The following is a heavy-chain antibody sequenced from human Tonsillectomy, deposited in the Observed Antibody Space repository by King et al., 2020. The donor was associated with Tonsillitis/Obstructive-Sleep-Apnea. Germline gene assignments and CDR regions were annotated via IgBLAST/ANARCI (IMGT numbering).Heavy chain of an antibody. Sequence: VQLVESGGGLVQPGRSLRLSCAASGFTFDDYAMHWVRQAPGKGMEWVSAISWNSGRICYADSVKGRVTISRDKDKNSLYLQMNSLRSEDTALYSCAKDMVATIPSHSWDYYSGSHGAFDIWGQGTMVTVSS. CDR3: AKDMVATIPSHSWDYYSGSHGAFDI. CDR1: GFTFDDYA. J-gene: IGHJ3*02. D-gene: IGHD5-12*01. CDR2: ISWNSGRI. V-gene: IGHV3-9*01.